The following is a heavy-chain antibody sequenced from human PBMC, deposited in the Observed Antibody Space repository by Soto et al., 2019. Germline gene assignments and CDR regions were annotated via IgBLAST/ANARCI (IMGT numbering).Heavy chain of an antibody. CDR1: GGSISGHY. D-gene: IGHD4-17*01. CDR3: ATTLYGANSYFAP. J-gene: IGHJ4*02. V-gene: IGHV4-59*11. CDR2: IYNTWGA. Sequence: QVQLQESGPGLVKPSETLSLSCTVSGGSISGHYWTWIRQPPGKGLEWIGYIYNTWGATYNPSLKRRVTMSVDTSTNQISLKLSSVTAADTAVYYCATTLYGANSYFAPWGQGTLVTVSP.